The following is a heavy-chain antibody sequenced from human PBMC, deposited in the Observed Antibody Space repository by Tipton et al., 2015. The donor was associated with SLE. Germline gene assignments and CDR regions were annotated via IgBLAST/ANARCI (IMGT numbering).Heavy chain of an antibody. CDR1: GFTFSSYW. CDR3: ARIAAAGFFDY. D-gene: IGHD6-13*01. V-gene: IGHV3-74*01. J-gene: IGHJ4*02. CDR2: INSDGSNT. Sequence: SLRLSCAASGFTFSSYWMHWVRQAPGKGLVWVSRINSDGSNTSYADSVKGRFTISRDNAKNTLYLQMNSLRAEDTAVYYCARIAAAGFFDYWGQGTLVTVSS.